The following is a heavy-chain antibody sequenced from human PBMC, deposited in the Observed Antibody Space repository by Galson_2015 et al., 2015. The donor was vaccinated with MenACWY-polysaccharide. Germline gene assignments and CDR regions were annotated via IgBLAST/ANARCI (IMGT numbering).Heavy chain of an antibody. V-gene: IGHV3-7*01. D-gene: IGHD2-21*02. CDR1: GFSLSGYW. CDR3: ARGRVTLGP. Sequence: ALRLSGAASGFSLSGYWMSWGRPAPGKGLEWVANIKQDGSESNYVDSVKGRFTISRDNAKNSLDLQMNSLRAEDTAVYYWARGRVTLGPWGQGTLVTVSS. CDR2: IKQDGSES. J-gene: IGHJ5*02.